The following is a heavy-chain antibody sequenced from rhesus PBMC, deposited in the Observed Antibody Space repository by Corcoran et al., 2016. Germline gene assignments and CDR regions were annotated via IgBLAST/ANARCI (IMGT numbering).Heavy chain of an antibody. CDR2: IIRAGGNT. V-gene: IGHV3S25*01. J-gene: IGHJ4*01. D-gene: IGHD6-25*01. CDR3: AKDGGAAGDFDY. CDR1: GFTFRSYW. Sequence: EMQMVESGGGLAKPGGSLGLSCAASGFTFRSYWMNWVRQAPGKGLEWGSAIIRAGGNTSYADAVKGRCTSSRDNSKNKRSLQMNSLRAEDTAVYYCAKDGGAAGDFDYWGQGVLVTVSS.